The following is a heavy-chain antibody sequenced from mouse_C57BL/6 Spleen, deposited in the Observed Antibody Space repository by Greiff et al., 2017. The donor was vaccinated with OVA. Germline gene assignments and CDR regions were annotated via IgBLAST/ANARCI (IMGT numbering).Heavy chain of an antibody. D-gene: IGHD4-1*02. CDR3: APTGTSFDY. Sequence: VQLQQSGPELVKPGASVKISCKASGYTFTDYYMNWVKQSHGKSLEWIGDINPNNGGTSYNQKFKGKATLTVDKSSSTAYMELRSLTSEDSAVYYCAPTGTSFDYWGQGTTLTVSS. CDR2: INPNNGGT. CDR1: GYTFTDYY. V-gene: IGHV1-26*01. J-gene: IGHJ2*01.